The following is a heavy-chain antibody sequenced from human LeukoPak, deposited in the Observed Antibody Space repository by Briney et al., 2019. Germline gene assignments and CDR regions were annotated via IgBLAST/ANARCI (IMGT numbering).Heavy chain of an antibody. Sequence: GGSLRLSCAASGFTVSSNHMSWVRQAPGKGLEWVSVIYSGGSTYYADSVKGRFTISRDNSKNTLYLQMNSLRAEDTAVYYCARAPGIVVVPAAANWFDPWGQGTLVTVSS. CDR3: ARAPGIVVVPAAANWFDP. CDR2: IYSGGST. J-gene: IGHJ5*02. D-gene: IGHD2-2*01. V-gene: IGHV3-66*01. CDR1: GFTVSSNH.